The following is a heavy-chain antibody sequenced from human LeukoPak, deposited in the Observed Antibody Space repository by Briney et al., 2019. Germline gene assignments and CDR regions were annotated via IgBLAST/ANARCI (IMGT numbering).Heavy chain of an antibody. J-gene: IGHJ4*02. CDR3: ARTLPHTVTTGGIDY. D-gene: IGHD4-17*01. CDR1: GGSFSGYN. V-gene: IGHV4-34*01. CDR2: INHSGST. Sequence: SETLSLTCAVYGGSFSGYNWSWIRQPPGKGLEWIGEINHSGSTNYNPSLKSRVTISVDTSKNQFSLKLSSVTAADTAVYYCARTLPHTVTTGGIDYWGQGTLVTVSS.